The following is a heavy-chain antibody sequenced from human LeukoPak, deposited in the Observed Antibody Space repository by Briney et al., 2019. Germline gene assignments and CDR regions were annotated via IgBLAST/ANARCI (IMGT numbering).Heavy chain of an antibody. CDR3: ARDRGYCSSTSCYGVDYYYGMDV. CDR1: GGSISSGGYY. Sequence: SETLSLTCTVSGGSISSGGYYWSWIRQHPGKGLEWIGYIYYSGSTYYNPSLKSRVTISVDTSKNQFSLKQSSVTAADTAVYYCARDRGYCSSTSCYGVDYYYGMDVWGQGTTVTVSS. CDR2: IYYSGST. V-gene: IGHV4-31*03. D-gene: IGHD2-2*01. J-gene: IGHJ6*02.